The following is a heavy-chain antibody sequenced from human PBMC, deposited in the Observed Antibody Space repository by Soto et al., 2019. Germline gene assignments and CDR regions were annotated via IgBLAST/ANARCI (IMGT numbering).Heavy chain of an antibody. CDR2: ISYDGSNK. CDR3: EKSNKKGVYYYYGMDV. J-gene: IGHJ6*02. D-gene: IGHD3-10*01. Sequence: QVQLVESGGGVVQPGRSLRLSCAASGFTFSSYGMHWVRQAPGKGLEWVAVISYDGSNKYYADSVKGRFTISRDNSKNTLYLPMNSLRAEDTAVYYCEKSNKKGVYYYYGMDVWGQGTTVTVSS. V-gene: IGHV3-30*18. CDR1: GFTFSSYG.